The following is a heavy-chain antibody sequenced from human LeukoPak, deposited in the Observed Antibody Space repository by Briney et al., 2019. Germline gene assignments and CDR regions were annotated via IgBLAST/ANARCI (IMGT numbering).Heavy chain of an antibody. J-gene: IGHJ4*02. CDR3: ARRVIVGATDYFDY. CDR1: GGSISSSSYY. V-gene: IGHV4-39*01. D-gene: IGHD1-26*01. Sequence: SETLSLTCTVSGGSISSSSYYWGWIRQPPGKGLEWIGSIYHSGSTYYNPSLKSRVTISVDTSKNQFSLKLSSVTAADTAVYYCARRVIVGATDYFDYWGQGTLVTVSS. CDR2: IYHSGST.